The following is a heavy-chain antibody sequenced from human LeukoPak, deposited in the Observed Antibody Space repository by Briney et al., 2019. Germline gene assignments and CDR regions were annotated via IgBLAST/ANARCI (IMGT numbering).Heavy chain of an antibody. CDR1: GFTFSSYA. J-gene: IGHJ4*02. D-gene: IGHD4-17*01. CDR2: ISGSGGST. CDR3: AKPTHREFYGDYDTQRGGPFDY. Sequence: GGSLRLSCAASGFTFSSYAMSWVRQAPGKGLEWVSAISGSGGSTYYADSVKGRFTISRDNSKNTLYLQMNSLRAEDTAVYYCAKPTHREFYGDYDTQRGGPFDYWGQGTLVTVSS. V-gene: IGHV3-23*01.